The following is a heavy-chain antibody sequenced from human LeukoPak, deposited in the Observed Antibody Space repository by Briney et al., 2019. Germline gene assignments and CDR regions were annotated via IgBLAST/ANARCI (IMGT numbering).Heavy chain of an antibody. CDR1: GFTFSNFG. D-gene: IGHD3-10*01. CDR3: AKDQRYFGSGSDSYFDY. Sequence: GGSLRLSCAASGFTFSNFGMSWVRQTPGKGLEWVSAIGDTGASTYYADSVRGRFTISRDNSKKTLYLQMNSLRVEDSALYYCAKDQRYFGSGSDSYFDYWGQGTLVTVSS. V-gene: IGHV3-23*01. J-gene: IGHJ4*02. CDR2: IGDTGAST.